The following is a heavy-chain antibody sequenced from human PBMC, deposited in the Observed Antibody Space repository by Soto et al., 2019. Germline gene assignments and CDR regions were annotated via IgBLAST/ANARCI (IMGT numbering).Heavy chain of an antibody. D-gene: IGHD2-8*01. V-gene: IGHV1-58*01. CDR2: IVVGSDNT. CDR1: AFTFTSSF. CDR3: ADQPDMVYDLGWFDP. Sequence: SVKVFCKASAFTFTSSFLECWLRARGERVEWIGWIVVGSDNTNYAQKFQERVTITRNMSTSTAYKEISSVRSEDTVVYYCADQPDMVYDLGWFDPWGQGTLVTVSS. J-gene: IGHJ5*02.